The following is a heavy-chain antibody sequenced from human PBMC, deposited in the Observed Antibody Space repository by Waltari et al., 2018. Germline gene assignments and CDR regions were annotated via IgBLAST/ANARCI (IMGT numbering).Heavy chain of an antibody. D-gene: IGHD1-26*01. V-gene: IGHV1-69*05. CDR1: GGTFSSYA. CDR3: ARATSGSYYYYYGMDV. Sequence: QVQLVQSGAEVKKPGSSVKVSCKASGGTFSSYAISWVRQAPGQGLEWMGGISPIFGTANYAQKFQGRVTITTDESTSTAYMELSSLRSEDTAVYYCARATSGSYYYYYGMDVWGQGTTVTVSS. CDR2: ISPIFGTA. J-gene: IGHJ6*02.